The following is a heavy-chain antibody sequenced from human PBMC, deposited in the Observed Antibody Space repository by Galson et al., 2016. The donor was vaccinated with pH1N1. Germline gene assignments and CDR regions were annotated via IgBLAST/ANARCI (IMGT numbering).Heavy chain of an antibody. J-gene: IGHJ5*02. V-gene: IGHV1-46*01. CDR1: GYTFTNYY. Sequence: SVKVSCKASGYTFTNYYFHWVRQAPGQGLEWMGVIDPSGGGTTYAQKFQARVTMTRDTSTTTVYLDLSSLKSDDTAVYYCTRDLGRLRASWGQGTLVTVSS. D-gene: IGHD1-26*01. CDR2: IDPSGGGT. CDR3: TRDLGRLRAS.